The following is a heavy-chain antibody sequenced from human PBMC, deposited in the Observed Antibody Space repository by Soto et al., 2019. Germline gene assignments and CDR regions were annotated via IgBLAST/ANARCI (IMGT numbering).Heavy chain of an antibody. CDR3: ARVDYGDYPWFDP. D-gene: IGHD4-17*01. CDR2: VYYNGST. J-gene: IGHJ5*02. CDR1: GGSVSSHLYY. Sequence: QVQLQESGPGLVKPSDTLSLTCSVSGGSVSSHLYYWGWIRQPPGNGLEWIANVYYNGSTNYNPSLKSRVNISLDTSKNQFSLTLSYVTAADTAVYYCARVDYGDYPWFDPWGQGTPVTVSS. V-gene: IGHV4-61*01.